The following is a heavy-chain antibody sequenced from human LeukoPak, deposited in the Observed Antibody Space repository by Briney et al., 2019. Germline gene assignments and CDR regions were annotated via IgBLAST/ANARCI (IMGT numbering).Heavy chain of an antibody. J-gene: IGHJ4*02. Sequence: SETLSLTCAVYGGSFSGYYWGWIRQPPGKGLEWIGEINHSGSTNYNPSLKSRVTISVDTSKNQFSLKLSSVTAADTAVYYCARDRGTPYYYDSSGYYYPFYFDYWGQGTLVTVSS. CDR3: ARDRGTPYYYDSSGYYYPFYFDY. CDR1: GGSFSGYY. CDR2: INHSGST. V-gene: IGHV4-34*01. D-gene: IGHD3-22*01.